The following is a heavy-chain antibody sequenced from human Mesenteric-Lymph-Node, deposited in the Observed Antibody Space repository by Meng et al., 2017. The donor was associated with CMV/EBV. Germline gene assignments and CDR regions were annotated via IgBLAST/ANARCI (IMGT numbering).Heavy chain of an antibody. V-gene: IGHV3-20*04. CDR1: GFTFDDYG. CDR3: ARGGGSYYLGYYGMDV. CDR2: INWNGGST. J-gene: IGHJ6*02. Sequence: GESLKISCAASGFTFDDYGMSWVRQAPGKGLEWVSGINWNGGSTGYADSMKGRFTISRDNAKNSLYLQMNSLRAEDTALYYCARGGGSYYLGYYGMDVWGQGTTVTVSS. D-gene: IGHD1-26*01.